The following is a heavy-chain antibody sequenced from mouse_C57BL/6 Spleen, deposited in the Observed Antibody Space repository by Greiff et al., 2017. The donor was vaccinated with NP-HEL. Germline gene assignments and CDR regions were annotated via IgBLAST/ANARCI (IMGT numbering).Heavy chain of an antibody. CDR2: IYPGDGDT. V-gene: IGHV1-80*01. CDR3: ARRTTVVPMDY. D-gene: IGHD1-1*01. J-gene: IGHJ4*01. Sequence: QVQLQQSGAELVKPGASVKISCKASGYAFSSYWMNWVKQRPGKGLEWIGQIYPGDGDTNYNGKFKGKATLTADKSSSTAYMQLSSLTSEDSAVYFCARRTTVVPMDYWGQGTSVTVSS. CDR1: GYAFSSYW.